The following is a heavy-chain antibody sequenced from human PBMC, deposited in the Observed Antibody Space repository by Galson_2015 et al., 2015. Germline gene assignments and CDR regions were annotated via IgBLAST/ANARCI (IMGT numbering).Heavy chain of an antibody. CDR2: IYYSGIT. CDR3: ARRVGNYYDTNGFYLDY. D-gene: IGHD3-22*01. J-gene: IGHJ4*02. Sequence: ETLSLTCTVSGGSISSSNYYWGWIRQPPGKGLEWIGSIYYSGITYYSPSLKSRVTISVDTSKNQFSLKLNSVTAADTAVYYCARRVGNYYDTNGFYLDYWGQGTLVTVSS. V-gene: IGHV4-39*01. CDR1: GGSISSSNYY.